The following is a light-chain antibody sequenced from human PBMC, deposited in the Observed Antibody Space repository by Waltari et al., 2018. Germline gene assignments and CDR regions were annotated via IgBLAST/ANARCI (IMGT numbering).Light chain of an antibody. CDR2: GAS. CDR3: QQYNTWPSYA. CDR1: QSVSSSY. Sequence: EIVLTQSPGTLSLSPGERSTLSCRASQSVSSSYLAWYQQKPGQAPRLLIYGASSRATGIPDRFSGSGSGTDFTLTISSLEPEDFAVYYCQQYNTWPSYAFGQGTKLEIK. V-gene: IGKV3-20*01. J-gene: IGKJ2*01.